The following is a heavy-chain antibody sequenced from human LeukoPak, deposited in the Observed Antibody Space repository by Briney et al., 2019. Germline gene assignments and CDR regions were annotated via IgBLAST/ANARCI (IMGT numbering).Heavy chain of an antibody. V-gene: IGHV4-34*01. CDR2: INHSGST. J-gene: IGHJ4*02. D-gene: IGHD6-13*01. CDR1: GGSFSGYY. Sequence: PSETLSLTCAVYGGSFSGYYWSWIRQPPGKGLEWIGEINHSGSTNYNPSLKSRVTISVDTSKNQFSLKLSSVTAADTAVYYCARGHGVSSRFNYWGQGTLVTVSS. CDR3: ARGHGVSSRFNY.